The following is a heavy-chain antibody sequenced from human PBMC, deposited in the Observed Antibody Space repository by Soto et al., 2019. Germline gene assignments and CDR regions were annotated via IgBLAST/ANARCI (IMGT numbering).Heavy chain of an antibody. CDR1: GGTFSSYA. CDR3: ARGLRPREWLLYY. D-gene: IGHD3-3*01. V-gene: IGHV1-69*06. CDR2: IIPIFGTA. Sequence: QVQLVQSGAEVKKPGSSVKVSCKASGGTFSSYAISWVRQTPGQGLEWMGGIIPIFGTANYAQKIQGRVTITADKSTSTAYLELSRLGSEDTAVYYCARGLRPREWLLYYWGQGTLVTVSS. J-gene: IGHJ4*02.